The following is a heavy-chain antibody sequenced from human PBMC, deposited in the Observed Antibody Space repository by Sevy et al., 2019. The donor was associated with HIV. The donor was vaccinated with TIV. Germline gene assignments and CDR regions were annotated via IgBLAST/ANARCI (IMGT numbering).Heavy chain of an antibody. CDR1: GFTFGSYW. D-gene: IGHD6-6*01. CDR3: ARLYSSSSGRGLDN. J-gene: IGHJ4*02. V-gene: IGHV3-7*01. CDR2: IKEEGSGR. Sequence: GGSLRLSCAASGFTFGSYWMTWVRQAPGKGLEWVANIKEEGSGRFYVDSVRGRFTVSRDKAKKTLYLQMNNLRGEDTALYYCARLYSSSSGRGLDNWGQGALVTVSS.